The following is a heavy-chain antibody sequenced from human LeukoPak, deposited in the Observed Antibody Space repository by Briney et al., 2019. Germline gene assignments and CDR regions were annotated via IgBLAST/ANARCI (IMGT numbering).Heavy chain of an antibody. V-gene: IGHV3-9*01. J-gene: IGHJ3*02. CDR2: ISWNSGSI. CDR3: AKDASSSGYYYDAFDI. CDR1: GFTFDDYA. D-gene: IGHD3-22*01. Sequence: PGRSLRLSCAASGFTFDDYAMHWVRQAPGKGLEWVSGISWNSGSIGYADSVKGRFTISRDNAKNSLYLQMNSLRAEDTALYYCAKDASSSGYYYDAFDIWGQGTMVTVSS.